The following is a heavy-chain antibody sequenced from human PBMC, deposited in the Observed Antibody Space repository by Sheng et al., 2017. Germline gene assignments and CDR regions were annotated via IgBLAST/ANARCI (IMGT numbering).Heavy chain of an antibody. D-gene: IGHD2-15*01. CDR1: GFTFSSYG. Sequence: GGGVVQPGRSLRLSCAASGFTFSSYGMHWVRQAPGKGLEWVAVIWYDGSNKYYADSVKGRFTISRDNSKNTLYLQMNSLRAEDTAVYYCARESAGGSSFDYWGQGTLVTVSS. V-gene: IGHV3-33*01. CDR2: IWYDGSNK. CDR3: ARESAGGSSFDY. J-gene: IGHJ4*02.